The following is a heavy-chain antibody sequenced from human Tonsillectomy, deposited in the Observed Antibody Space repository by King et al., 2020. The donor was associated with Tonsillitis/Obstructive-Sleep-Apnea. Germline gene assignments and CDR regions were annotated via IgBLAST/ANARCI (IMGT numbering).Heavy chain of an antibody. D-gene: IGHD1-26*01. V-gene: IGHV3-30*04. J-gene: IGHJ4*02. CDR3: ATDGGSYD. Sequence: QLVQSGGGVVQPGRSLRLSCAASGFTFSSYAMYWVRQAPGKGLELVAVTSHDGSNRYYADSVKGRFTVSRDNSKNTLYLQMNSLRAEDTAVYYCATDGGSYDWGQGTLVTVSS. CDR1: GFTFSSYA. CDR2: TSHDGSNR.